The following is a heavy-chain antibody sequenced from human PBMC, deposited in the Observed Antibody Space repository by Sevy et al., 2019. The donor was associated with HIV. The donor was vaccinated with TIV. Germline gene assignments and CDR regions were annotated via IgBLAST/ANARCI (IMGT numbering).Heavy chain of an antibody. CDR3: AGDNWGSIDY. CDR1: GGSLDVFG. D-gene: IGHD7-27*01. J-gene: IGHJ4*02. Sequence: SETLSLTCTVSGGSLDVFGWTWVRQPPGKGLEWIGYAYYNGGTNYNPSLKSRLTIPVGTSARQFSLHLNSVTAADTSIYCCAGDNWGSIDYWGQGILVTVSS. CDR2: AYYNGGT. V-gene: IGHV4-59*01.